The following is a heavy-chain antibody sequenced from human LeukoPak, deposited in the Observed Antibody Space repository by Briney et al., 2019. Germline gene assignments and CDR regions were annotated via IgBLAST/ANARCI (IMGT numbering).Heavy chain of an antibody. J-gene: IGHJ4*02. D-gene: IGHD6-13*01. CDR2: IYSGGST. V-gene: IGHV3-53*01. CDR1: GFNVSTKY. Sequence: GGSLRLSCAASGFNVSTKYMHWVRQAPGKGLKWVSVIYSGGSTYYADSVKGRFTISRDNSKNTLYFQLNSLRAEDTAVYYCATADGYSRTWCFDYWGQGALVTVSS. CDR3: ATADGYSRTWCFDY.